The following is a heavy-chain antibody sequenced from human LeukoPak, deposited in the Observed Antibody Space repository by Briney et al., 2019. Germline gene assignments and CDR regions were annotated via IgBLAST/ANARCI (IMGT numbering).Heavy chain of an antibody. CDR3: ARGIFPGIAAAGFDP. CDR2: INPNSGGT. D-gene: IGHD6-13*01. CDR1: GYTLTGYY. Sequence: GASVKVSCKASGYTLTGYYMHWVRQAPGQGLEWMGWINPNSGGTNYAQKFQGRVTMTRDTSISTAYMELSRLRSDDTAVYYCARGIFPGIAAAGFDPWGQGTLVTVSS. J-gene: IGHJ5*02. V-gene: IGHV1-2*02.